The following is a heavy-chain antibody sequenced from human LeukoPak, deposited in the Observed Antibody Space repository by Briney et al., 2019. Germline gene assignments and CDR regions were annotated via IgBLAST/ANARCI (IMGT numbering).Heavy chain of an antibody. CDR3: ARDTSSNYYYYMDV. D-gene: IGHD6-19*01. CDR1: GGSISSGGYY. J-gene: IGHJ6*03. Sequence: SGTLSLTCAVSGGSISSGGYYWSWIRQPPGKGLEWIGYIYHSGSTYYNPSLKSRVTISVDRSKNQFSLKLSSVTAADTAVYYCARDTSSNYYYYMDVWGKGTTVTVSS. V-gene: IGHV4-30-2*01. CDR2: IYHSGST.